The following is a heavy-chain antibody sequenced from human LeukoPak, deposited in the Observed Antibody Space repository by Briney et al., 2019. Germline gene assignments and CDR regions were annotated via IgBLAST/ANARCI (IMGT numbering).Heavy chain of an antibody. CDR1: GYTFTGYY. J-gene: IGHJ4*02. Sequence: ASVKVSCKASGYTFTGYYMHWVRQAPGQGLEWMGWISAYNGNTNYAQKLQGRVTMTTDTSTSTAYMELRSLRSDDTAVYYCARDNPTLRSFDYWGQGTLVTVSS. D-gene: IGHD3-3*01. CDR3: ARDNPTLRSFDY. V-gene: IGHV1-18*04. CDR2: ISAYNGNT.